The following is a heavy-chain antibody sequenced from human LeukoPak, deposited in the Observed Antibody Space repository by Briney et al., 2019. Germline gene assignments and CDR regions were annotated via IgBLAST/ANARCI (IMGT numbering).Heavy chain of an antibody. CDR1: GFTFSSYA. CDR3: ANRRGSYGDFDY. J-gene: IGHJ4*02. V-gene: IGHV3-23*01. D-gene: IGHD1-26*01. CDR2: ISGSGGST. Sequence: PGGSLRLSCAASGFTFSSYAMSWVRQAPGKGLEWVSAISGSGGSTHYADSVKGRFTISRDNSKNTLYLQMNSLRAEDTAVYYCANRRGSYGDFDYWGQGTLVTVSS.